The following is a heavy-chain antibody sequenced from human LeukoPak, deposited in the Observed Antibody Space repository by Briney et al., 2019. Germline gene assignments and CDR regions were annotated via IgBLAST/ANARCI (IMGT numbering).Heavy chain of an antibody. V-gene: IGHV5-51*01. J-gene: IGHJ4*02. Sequence: GESLKISCKGSGYIFTSYWIGWVRQMPGKGLEWMGIIYPGDSDSRYSPSFQGQVTISADKSISIAYLQWSSLKAADTAMYYCARRYSGSYYFDYWGQGTLVTVSS. CDR1: GYIFTSYW. D-gene: IGHD1-26*01. CDR3: ARRYSGSYYFDY. CDR2: IYPGDSDS.